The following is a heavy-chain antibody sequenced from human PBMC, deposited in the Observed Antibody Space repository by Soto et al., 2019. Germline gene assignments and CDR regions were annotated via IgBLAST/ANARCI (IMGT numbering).Heavy chain of an antibody. Sequence: ASVKVSFKASGYTFTSHYMHWVRQAPGQGLEWMGLINPSAGSTSYAQSFQGRATMTRDTSTSTVFMDLGSLRSEDTAIYYCATPSGYWGQGTLVTVSS. J-gene: IGHJ4*02. D-gene: IGHD3-10*01. CDR3: ATPSGY. CDR1: GYTFTSHY. V-gene: IGHV1-46*01. CDR2: INPSAGST.